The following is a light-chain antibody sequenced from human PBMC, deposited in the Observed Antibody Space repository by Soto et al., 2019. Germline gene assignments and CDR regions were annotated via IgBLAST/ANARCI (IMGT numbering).Light chain of an antibody. Sequence: DIQMTQSTSSLSASVGDRVTITCRASQTIGNFLNWYQQKPGKAPKLLIYAASTLESGVPSRFSASGSGTDFTLTINTLQPEDFATYYCQQSYSALMYTFGQGTKLEIK. J-gene: IGKJ2*01. CDR1: QTIGNF. CDR3: QQSYSALMYT. CDR2: AAS. V-gene: IGKV1-39*01.